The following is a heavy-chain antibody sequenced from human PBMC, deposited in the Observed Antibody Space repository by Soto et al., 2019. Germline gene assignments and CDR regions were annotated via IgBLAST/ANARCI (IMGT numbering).Heavy chain of an antibody. CDR3: ARGRIPNFTNAPAY. D-gene: IGHD5-18*01. Sequence: EVQLVESGGGLVQPGGSLRLSRAASGFTFNTYAMHWVRQTPGKGLEWVSVVSGSGTITYYADSVKGRFTISRDNSKNTLYLQMNSLRAEDTAVYYCARGRIPNFTNAPAYWGQGTPVTVSS. CDR2: VSGSGTIT. CDR1: GFTFNTYA. J-gene: IGHJ4*02. V-gene: IGHV3-23*04.